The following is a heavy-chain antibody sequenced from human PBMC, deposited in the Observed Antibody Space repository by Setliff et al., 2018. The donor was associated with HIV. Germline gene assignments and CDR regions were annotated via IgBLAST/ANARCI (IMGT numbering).Heavy chain of an antibody. CDR2: INHSGST. J-gene: IGHJ4*02. CDR3: ASPASGGSSGQYHY. V-gene: IGHV4-34*01. Sequence: SETLSLTCAVYGGSFSGYYWNWIRQPPGKGLEWIGEINHSGSTNYNPSLKSRVTISVDTPKNLFSLKLSSVTAADTAVYYCASPASGGSSGQYHYWGQGTLVTVSS. CDR1: GGSFSGYY. D-gene: IGHD6-19*01.